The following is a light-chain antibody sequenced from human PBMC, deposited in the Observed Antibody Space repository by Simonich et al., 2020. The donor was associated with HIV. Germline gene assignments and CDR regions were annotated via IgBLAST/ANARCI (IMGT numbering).Light chain of an antibody. Sequence: DIQMTQSPSSVSASVGDRVTISCRASQGISSCVAWYQHKPGKAPRLLMYAASSLQSGVPSRFSGSGSGTKFTLTISSLQPEDFATYYCQQAINFPRTFGQGTKVEVK. J-gene: IGKJ1*01. CDR3: QQAINFPRT. V-gene: IGKV1-12*01. CDR2: AAS. CDR1: QGISSC.